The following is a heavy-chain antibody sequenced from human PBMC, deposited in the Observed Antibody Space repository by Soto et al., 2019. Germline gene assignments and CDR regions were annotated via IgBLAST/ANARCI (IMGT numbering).Heavy chain of an antibody. J-gene: IGHJ6*02. V-gene: IGHV3-21*01. D-gene: IGHD3-10*01. CDR3: ARDRLGFGEFDYYDYGMDV. CDR1: GFTFSSYS. CDR2: ISSSSSYI. Sequence: EVQLVESGGGLVKPGGSLRLSCAASGFTFSSYSMNWVRQAPGKGLEWVSSISSSSSYIYYADSVKGRFTISRDNAKNSLYLQMNSLRAEDTAVYYCARDRLGFGEFDYYDYGMDVWGQGTTVTVSS.